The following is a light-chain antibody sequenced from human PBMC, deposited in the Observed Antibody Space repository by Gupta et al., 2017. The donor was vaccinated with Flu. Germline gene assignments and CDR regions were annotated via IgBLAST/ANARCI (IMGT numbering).Light chain of an antibody. CDR2: RHN. CDR3: AAWDDSLSGLV. Sequence: QSVLTQPPSASGIPGQRVTISCSGSTANIGSNYVYWYQQLPGTAPKLLIYRHNLRPSGVLDRFSGSKSVTSASLAISGLRSEDEADYYCAAWDDSLSGLVFGGGTKLTVL. CDR1: TANIGSNY. J-gene: IGLJ3*02. V-gene: IGLV1-47*01.